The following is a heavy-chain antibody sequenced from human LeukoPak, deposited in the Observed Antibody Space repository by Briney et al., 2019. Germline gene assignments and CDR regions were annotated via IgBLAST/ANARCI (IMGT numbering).Heavy chain of an antibody. CDR2: ISYDGSNK. Sequence: GGSLRLSCAASGFTFSSYGMHWVRQAPDKGLEWVAVISYDGSNKYYADSVKGRFTISRDNSKNTLYLQMNSLRAEGTAVYYCAKSRGSGSDGWGQGTLVTVSS. CDR3: AKSRGSGSDG. D-gene: IGHD3-10*01. CDR1: GFTFSSYG. V-gene: IGHV3-30*18. J-gene: IGHJ4*02.